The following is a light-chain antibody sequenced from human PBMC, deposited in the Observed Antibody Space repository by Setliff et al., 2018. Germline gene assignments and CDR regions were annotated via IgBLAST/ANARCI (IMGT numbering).Light chain of an antibody. CDR1: SSDIGAYDY. V-gene: IGLV2-14*03. Sequence: LTQPASVSGSPGQSITISCTGTSSDIGAYDYVSWYQYHPGKAPKFIIYDVSQRPSGVSNRFSGSKSGNTASLTISGLQAEDEADYYCTSFTATSTPVVFGGGTKGTVL. J-gene: IGLJ3*02. CDR3: TSFTATSTPVV. CDR2: DVS.